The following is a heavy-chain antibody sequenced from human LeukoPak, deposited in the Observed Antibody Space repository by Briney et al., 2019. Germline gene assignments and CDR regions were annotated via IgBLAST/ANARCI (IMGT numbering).Heavy chain of an antibody. CDR2: ISGTGGGT. D-gene: IGHD5-24*01. Sequence: QPGGSLRLSCAASGFTFSSYAMNWVRQAPGKGLEWVSTISGTGGGTYYADSVKGRFTISRDNSKNTVYLQMNSLRAEDTAIYYCAKDQNFVGWGDGYNSWFDYWGQGTLVTVSS. V-gene: IGHV3-23*01. CDR1: GFTFSSYA. J-gene: IGHJ4*02. CDR3: AKDQNFVGWGDGYNSWFDY.